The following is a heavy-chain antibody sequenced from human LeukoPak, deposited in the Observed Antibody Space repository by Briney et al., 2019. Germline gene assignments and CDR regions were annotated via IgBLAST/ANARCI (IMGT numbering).Heavy chain of an antibody. CDR1: GGSISSGNYY. CDR2: IYYSGST. CDR3: ARSGTYGDYYYYMDV. Sequence: SETLSLTCTVSGGSISSGNYYWSWIRQPPGKGLEWIGYIYYSGSTNYNPSLKSRVTISVDTSKNQFSLKLSSVTAADTAVYYCARSGTYGDYYYYMDVWGKGTTVTVSS. V-gene: IGHV4-61*01. J-gene: IGHJ6*03. D-gene: IGHD3-10*01.